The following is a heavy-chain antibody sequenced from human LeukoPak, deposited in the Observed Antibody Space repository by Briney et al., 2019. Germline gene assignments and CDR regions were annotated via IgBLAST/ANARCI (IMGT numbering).Heavy chain of an antibody. CDR3: ARGLYYMDV. CDR1: GYSISSGYY. V-gene: IGHV4-38-2*01. D-gene: IGHD3-16*01. CDR2: MYHSGST. Sequence: PSETLSRTCAVSGYSISSGYYWGWIRQPPGKGLEWIGNMYHSGSTHYNPSLKSRVTMSVDTSKNQFSLKLSSVTAADTAVYYCARGLYYMDVWGKGTTVTVS. J-gene: IGHJ6*03.